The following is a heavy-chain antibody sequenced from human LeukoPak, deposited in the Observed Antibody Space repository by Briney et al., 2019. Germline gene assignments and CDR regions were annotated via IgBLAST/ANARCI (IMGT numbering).Heavy chain of an antibody. CDR2: INPNSGGT. D-gene: IGHD3-10*01. Sequence: RASVKASCKASGYTFTGYYMHWVRQAPGQGLEWMGWINPNSGGTNYAQKFQGRVTMTRDTSISTAYMELSRLRSDDTAVYYCARGGRHYYGSGSYYNGYFDYWGQGTLVTVSS. CDR3: ARGGRHYYGSGSYYNGYFDY. J-gene: IGHJ4*02. V-gene: IGHV1-2*02. CDR1: GYTFTGYY.